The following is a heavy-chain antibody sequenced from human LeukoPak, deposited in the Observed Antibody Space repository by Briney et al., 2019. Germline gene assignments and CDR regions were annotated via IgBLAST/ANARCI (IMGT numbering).Heavy chain of an antibody. Sequence: ASVKVSCKASGYTFTGYYLHWVRQAPGQGLEWMGRISPNSGDTIYAQKFQGRVTVTRDTSISTAYMEMNKLESDDTAVYYCAIINVQRLGWGQGTLVTVSS. CDR2: ISPNSGDT. J-gene: IGHJ4*02. D-gene: IGHD3-10*01. V-gene: IGHV1-2*06. CDR3: AIINVQRLG. CDR1: GYTFTGYY.